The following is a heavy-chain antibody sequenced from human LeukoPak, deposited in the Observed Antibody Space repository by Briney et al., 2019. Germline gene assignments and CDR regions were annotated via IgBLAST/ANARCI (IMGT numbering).Heavy chain of an antibody. CDR2: ISGDGGWT. J-gene: IGHJ4*02. CDR3: AKDGGGGYSSTYFFDN. CDR1: GFTFDDYA. D-gene: IGHD3-22*01. V-gene: IGHV3-43*02. Sequence: GGSLRLSCAASGFTFDDYAMHWVRQAPGKGLLLVSLISGDGGWTYYADSLKGRFTISRDNSKNSLYLQMNSLTTEDTALYYCAKDGGGGYSSTYFFDNWGQGTLVTVSS.